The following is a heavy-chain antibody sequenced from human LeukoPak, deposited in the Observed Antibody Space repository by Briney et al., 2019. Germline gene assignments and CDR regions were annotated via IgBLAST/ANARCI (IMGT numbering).Heavy chain of an antibody. D-gene: IGHD5-12*01. CDR1: GYTFTIFH. V-gene: IGHV1-46*01. CDR2: INPSDGST. CDR3: ARESTFRLLRNVSDI. J-gene: IGHJ3*02. Sequence: ASVKVSCKASGYTFTIFHIHWVRQAPGQGLEWMGMINPSDGSTNYAQKFQGRVTMTSDMSTSTVAVDLSSLRSDDTAVYYCARESTFRLLRNVSDIWGQGTMVTVSS.